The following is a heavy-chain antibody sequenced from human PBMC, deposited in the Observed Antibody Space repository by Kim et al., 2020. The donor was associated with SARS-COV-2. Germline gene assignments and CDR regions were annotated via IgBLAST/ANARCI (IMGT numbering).Heavy chain of an antibody. CDR2: IYYSGST. CDR3: ARSLGARTYYYDSSGPVMDV. CDR1: GGSISSYY. D-gene: IGHD3-22*01. V-gene: IGHV4-59*13. J-gene: IGHJ6*02. Sequence: SETLSLTCTVSGGSISSYYWSWIRQPPGKGLEWIGYIYYSGSTNYNPSLKSRVTISVDTSKNQFSLKLSSVTAADTAVYYCARSLGARTYYYDSSGPVMDVWGQGTTVTVSS.